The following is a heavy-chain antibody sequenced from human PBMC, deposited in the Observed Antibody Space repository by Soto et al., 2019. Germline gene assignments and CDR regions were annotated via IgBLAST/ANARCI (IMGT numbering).Heavy chain of an antibody. CDR3: GRCTGEERHSPFDY. CDR1: GFTFSNYG. D-gene: IGHD2-8*02. V-gene: IGHV3-30*03. Sequence: QVQLVESGGGVVQPGGSLRLSCAASGFTFSNYGMHWVRQAPGKGLEWVADITKNGRNKDYADSVKGRIAISRYTSKNTLEIQNNSLRVENTSMYNCGRCTGEERHSPFDYWGQGTLVTVS. J-gene: IGHJ4*02. CDR2: ITKNGRNK.